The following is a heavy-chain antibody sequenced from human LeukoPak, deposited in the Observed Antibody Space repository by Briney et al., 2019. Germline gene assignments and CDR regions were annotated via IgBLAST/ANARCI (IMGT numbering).Heavy chain of an antibody. CDR2: INPNSGGT. CDR1: GYTFTGFH. J-gene: IGHJ3*02. CDR3: ARDIAAAGTGAGAFDI. D-gene: IGHD6-13*01. Sequence: ASVKVSCKTSGYTFTGFHMHWVRQAPGQGLEWMGWINPNSGGTNYAQKFQGRVTMTRDTSISTAYMELSRLRSDDTAVYYCARDIAAAGTGAGAFDIWGQGTMVTVSS. V-gene: IGHV1-2*02.